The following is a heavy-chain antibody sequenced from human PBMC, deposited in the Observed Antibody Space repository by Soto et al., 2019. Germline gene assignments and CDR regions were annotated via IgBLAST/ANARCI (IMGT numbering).Heavy chain of an antibody. CDR2: ISAYNGNT. J-gene: IGHJ5*02. Sequence: ASVKVSCKASGYTFTSYGISWVRQAPGQGLEWMGWISAYNGNTNYAQKLQGRVTMTTDTSTSTAYMELRSLRSDDTAVYYCARPANNPPRGWFDPWGQGTLVTVSS. V-gene: IGHV1-18*01. CDR1: GYTFTSYG. CDR3: ARPANNPPRGWFDP. D-gene: IGHD1-1*01.